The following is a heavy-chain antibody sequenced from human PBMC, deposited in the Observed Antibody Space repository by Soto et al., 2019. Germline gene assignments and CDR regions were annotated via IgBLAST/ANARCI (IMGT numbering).Heavy chain of an antibody. J-gene: IGHJ5*02. CDR2: INPNSGGT. Sequence: ASVKVSCKASGYTFTGYYMHWVRQAPGQGLEWMGWINPNSGGTNYAQKFQGRVTMTRDTSISTAYMELSRLRSDDTAVYYCARGAASYGDYSDNWFDPWGQGTLVTVSS. V-gene: IGHV1-2*02. CDR3: ARGAASYGDYSDNWFDP. CDR1: GYTFTGYY. D-gene: IGHD4-17*01.